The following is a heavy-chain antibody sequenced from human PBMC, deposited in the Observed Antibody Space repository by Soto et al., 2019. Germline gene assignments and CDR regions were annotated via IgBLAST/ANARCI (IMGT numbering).Heavy chain of an antibody. D-gene: IGHD3-10*01. J-gene: IGHJ4*02. V-gene: IGHV4-39*01. CDR2: IYYSGST. CDR1: GGSISSSSYY. CDR3: ASDSITMVRGVMGDPQGNYFDY. Sequence: SETLSLTCTVSGGSISSSSYYWGWIRQPPGKGLEWIGSIYYSGSTYYNPSLKSRVTISVDTSKIQFSLKLSSVTAADTAVYYCASDSITMVRGVMGDPQGNYFDYWGQGTLVTVSS.